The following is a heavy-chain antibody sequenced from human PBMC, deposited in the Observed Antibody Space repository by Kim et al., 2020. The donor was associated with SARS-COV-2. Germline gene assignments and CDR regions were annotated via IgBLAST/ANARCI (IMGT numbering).Heavy chain of an antibody. D-gene: IGHD3-9*01. CDR1: GFSLSTSGMC. Sequence: SGPTLVNPPQTLTLTCTFSGFSLSTSGMCVSWIRQPPGKALEWLARIDWDDDKYYSTSLKTRLTISKDTSKNQVVLTMTNMDPVDTATYYCARVYYDILSTTYYGMDVWGQGTTVTVSS. J-gene: IGHJ6*02. CDR2: IDWDDDK. CDR3: ARVYYDILSTTYYGMDV. V-gene: IGHV2-70*11.